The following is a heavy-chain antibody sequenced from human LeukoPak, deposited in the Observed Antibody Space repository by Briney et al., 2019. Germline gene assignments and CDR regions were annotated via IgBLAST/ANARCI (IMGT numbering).Heavy chain of an antibody. J-gene: IGHJ4*02. D-gene: IGHD4-11*01. CDR3: ARALDYSNYVEDY. V-gene: IGHV1-69*04. CDR1: GGTFSSYA. Sequence: SVKVSCKASGGTFSSYAISWVRQAPGQGLEWMGRIIPILGIANYAQKFQGRVTITADKSTSTAYMELSSLRSEDTAVYYCARALDYSNYVEDYWGQGTLVTVSS. CDR2: IIPILGIA.